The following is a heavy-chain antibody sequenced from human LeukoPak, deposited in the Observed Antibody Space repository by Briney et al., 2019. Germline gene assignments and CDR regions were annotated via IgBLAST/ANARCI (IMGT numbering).Heavy chain of an antibody. CDR2: ISGSGGST. CDR3: AKDRLSPRITIFGVVSGTSDY. Sequence: PGGSLRLSCAASGFTFSSYAMSWVRQAPGKGLEWVSAISGSGGSTYYADSVKGRFTISRDNSKNTLYLQMNSLRAGDTAVYYCAKDRLSPRITIFGVVSGTSDYWGQGTLVTVSS. J-gene: IGHJ4*02. CDR1: GFTFSSYA. D-gene: IGHD3-3*01. V-gene: IGHV3-23*01.